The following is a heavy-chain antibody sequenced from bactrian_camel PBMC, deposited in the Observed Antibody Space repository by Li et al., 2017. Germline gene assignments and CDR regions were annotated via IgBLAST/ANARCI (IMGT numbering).Heavy chain of an antibody. Sequence: VQLVESGGGSVQAGGSLKLSCAASGYTSSGRCVGWFRQAPGKEREAVAAIVTGGASTYYADSVKGRFTISQNSAKNTVYLQMNSLKPEDTAMYYCNTLLPLCRGLRVTRGQGTQVTVS. CDR2: IVTGGAST. CDR3: NTLLPLCRGLRVT. J-gene: IGHJ4*01. V-gene: IGHV3S40*01. CDR1: GYTSSGRC. D-gene: IGHD5*01.